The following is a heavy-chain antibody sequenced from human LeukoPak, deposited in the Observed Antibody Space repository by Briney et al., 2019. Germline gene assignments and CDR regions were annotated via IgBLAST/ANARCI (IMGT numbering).Heavy chain of an antibody. CDR2: INAGNGNT. CDR1: GYTFTSYA. V-gene: IGHV1-3*01. J-gene: IGHJ6*03. CDR3: ARAPYSFYYMDV. Sequence: ASVKVSCKASGYTFTSYAMHWVRQAPGQRLEWMGWINAGNGNTKYSQKFQGRVTITRDTSASTAYMELSSLRSEDTAVYYCARAPYSFYYMDVWGKGTTVTVSS. D-gene: IGHD4-11*01.